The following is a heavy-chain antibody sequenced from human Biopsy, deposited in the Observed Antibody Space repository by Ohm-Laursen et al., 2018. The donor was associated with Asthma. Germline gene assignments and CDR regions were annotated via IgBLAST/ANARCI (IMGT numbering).Heavy chain of an antibody. J-gene: IGHJ4*02. D-gene: IGHD3-10*01. CDR1: GFAFRDYT. V-gene: IGHV3-21*01. CDR3: SRDFPIGSGSPFHF. CDR2: ISSLSRYI. Sequence: GSLRLSCTASGFAFRDYTMNWVRQAPGKGLEWVSSISSLSRYIYYATSLRGRFTISRDNAKRSLYLQMDSLRGDDTAVYYCSRDFPIGSGSPFHFWGRGTVVTVSS.